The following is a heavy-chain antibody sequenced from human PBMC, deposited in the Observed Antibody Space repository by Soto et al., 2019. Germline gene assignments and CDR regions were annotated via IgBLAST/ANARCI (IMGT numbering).Heavy chain of an antibody. J-gene: IGHJ6*02. CDR3: ARGGSEGGLDV. V-gene: IGHV4-59*01. CDR2: LYYSGNT. Sequence: QMQLQESGPGVVKPSETLSLTCTVSGASISTYYWTWIRQAPGKGLEWIGYLYYSGNTNYNPSLESRVTMSVDPSKNHFYLTLTSATAADTAVYFCARGGSEGGLDVWGQGTTVAVSS. CDR1: GASISTYY. D-gene: IGHD3-10*01.